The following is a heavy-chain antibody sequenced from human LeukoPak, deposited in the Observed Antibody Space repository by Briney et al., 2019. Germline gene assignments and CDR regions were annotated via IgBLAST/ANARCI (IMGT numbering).Heavy chain of an antibody. CDR3: AKDRGVGYFDY. D-gene: IGHD3-10*01. CDR2: IRYDGSNK. V-gene: IGHV3-30*02. J-gene: IGHJ4*02. Sequence: GGALSLSCEASLFTFSDYCFHWVRQAPGKGLEGVAFIRYDGSNKYYADSVNDRFTISRANSKNMLYLQMNSLKTEDTAVYDCAKDRGVGYFDYWGQGALVTVSS. CDR1: LFTFSDYC.